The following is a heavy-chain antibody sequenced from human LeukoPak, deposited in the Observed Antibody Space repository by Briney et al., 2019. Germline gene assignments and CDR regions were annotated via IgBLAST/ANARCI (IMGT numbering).Heavy chain of an antibody. CDR3: ARESRGWLFPDAFDI. J-gene: IGHJ3*02. CDR2: IYYSEST. Sequence: SETLSLTCTVSGGSISSGGYYWSWIRQHPGKGLEWIGYIYYSESTYYNPSLKSRVTISVDTSKNQFPMKLSSVTAADTAVYYCARESRGWLFPDAFDIWGQGTMVTVSS. CDR1: GGSISSGGYY. D-gene: IGHD3-9*01. V-gene: IGHV4-31*03.